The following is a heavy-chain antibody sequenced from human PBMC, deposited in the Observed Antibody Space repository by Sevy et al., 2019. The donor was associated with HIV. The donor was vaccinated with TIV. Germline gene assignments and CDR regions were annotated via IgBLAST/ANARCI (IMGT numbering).Heavy chain of an antibody. CDR3: GGPSPMVPAAQYNYVDGMDV. J-gene: IGHJ6*02. CDR2: ISPTYGST. D-gene: IGHD2-2*01. CDR1: GYTFTSLY. V-gene: IGHV1-46*01. Sequence: ASVKVSCQASGYTFTSLYVHWVRQAPGHGLEWIGRISPTYGSTNYAQRFQDRVTMTRDTATNTVYMEMSSLRSDDTAVYFCGGPSPMVPAAQYNYVDGMDVWGQGTTVTVSS.